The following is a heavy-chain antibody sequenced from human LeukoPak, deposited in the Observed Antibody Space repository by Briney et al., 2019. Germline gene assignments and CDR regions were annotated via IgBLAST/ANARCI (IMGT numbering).Heavy chain of an antibody. CDR2: ISGSGGST. CDR3: AKDGRNFSGGSCYPRS. Sequence: PGGSLRLFCAASGFTFSSYAMSWVRQAPGKGLEWGSAISGSGGSTYYADSVKGRFTISRDNSKNTLYLQMNSLRAEDTAAYYCAKDGRNFSGGSCYPRSWGQGTLVTVSS. CDR1: GFTFSSYA. D-gene: IGHD2-15*01. V-gene: IGHV3-23*01. J-gene: IGHJ4*02.